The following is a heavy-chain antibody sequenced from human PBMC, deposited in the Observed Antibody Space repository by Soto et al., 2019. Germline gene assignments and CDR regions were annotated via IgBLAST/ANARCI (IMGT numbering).Heavy chain of an antibody. D-gene: IGHD4-17*01. CDR2: IIPIFGTA. Sequence: GASVKVSCKASGYTFTGYYMHWVRQAPGQGLEWMGGIIPIFGTANYAQKFQGRVTITADESTSTAYMELSSLRSEDTAVYYCAREMTTPWYFDYWGQGTLVTVSS. CDR1: GYTFTGYY. J-gene: IGHJ4*02. CDR3: AREMTTPWYFDY. V-gene: IGHV1-69*13.